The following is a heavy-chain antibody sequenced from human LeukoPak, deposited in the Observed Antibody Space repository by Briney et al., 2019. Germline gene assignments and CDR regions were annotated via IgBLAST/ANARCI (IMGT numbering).Heavy chain of an antibody. CDR2: INHSGST. V-gene: IGHV4-34*01. CDR3: AKAAAGGYYYYYYMDV. CDR1: GGSFSGYY. Sequence: SETLSLTCAVYGGSFSGYYWSWIPQPPGKGLEWIGGINHSGSTNYNPSLKSRVTISVDTSKNQFSLKLSSVTAADTAVYYCAKAAAGGYYYYYYMDVWGKGTMVTVSS. D-gene: IGHD6-13*01. J-gene: IGHJ6*03.